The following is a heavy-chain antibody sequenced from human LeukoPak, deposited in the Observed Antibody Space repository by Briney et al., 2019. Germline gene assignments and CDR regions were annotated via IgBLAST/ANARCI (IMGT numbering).Heavy chain of an antibody. J-gene: IGHJ4*02. CDR1: GFTFDDYA. V-gene: IGHV3-9*01. CDR2: ISWNSGSI. Sequence: GGSLRLSCAASGFTFDDYAMHWVRQAPGKGLEWVSGISWNSGSIGYADSVKGRFTISRDNAKNSLYLQMNSLRAEDTAIYYCAKDDDWLRFEHWGRGTPVSVSS. D-gene: IGHD5-12*01. CDR3: AKDDDWLRFEH.